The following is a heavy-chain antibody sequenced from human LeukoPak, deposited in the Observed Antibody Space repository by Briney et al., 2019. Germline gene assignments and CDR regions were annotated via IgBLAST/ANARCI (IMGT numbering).Heavy chain of an antibody. CDR3: ARAFEWELPEYYGMGV. D-gene: IGHD1-26*01. CDR2: IYYSGST. J-gene: IGHJ6*02. Sequence: SETLSLTCTVSGGSISSYYWSWIRQPPGKGLEWIGYIYYSGSTNYNPSLKSRVTISVDTSKNQFSLKLSSVTAADTAVYYCARAFEWELPEYYGMGVWGQGTTVTVSS. V-gene: IGHV4-59*08. CDR1: GGSISSYY.